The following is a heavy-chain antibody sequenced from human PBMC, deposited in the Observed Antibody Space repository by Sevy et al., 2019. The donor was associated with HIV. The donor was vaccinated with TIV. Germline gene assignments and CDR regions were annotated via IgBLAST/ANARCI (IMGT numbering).Heavy chain of an antibody. CDR2: INHSGST. V-gene: IGHV4-34*01. CDR3: ARRGSSSVRYWFDP. D-gene: IGHD6-6*01. J-gene: IGHJ5*02. CDR1: GGSFSGYY. Sequence: SDTLSLTCAVYGGSFSGYYWSWIRQPPGKGLEWIGEINHSGSTNYNPSLKSRVTISVDTSKNQFSLKLSSVTAADTAVYYCARRGSSSVRYWFDPWGQGTLVTVSS.